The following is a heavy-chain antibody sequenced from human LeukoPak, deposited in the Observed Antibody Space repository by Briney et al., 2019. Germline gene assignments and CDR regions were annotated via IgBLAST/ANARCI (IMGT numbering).Heavy chain of an antibody. CDR3: ARVSIDDDDAFDI. CDR2: ISSSSSYI. V-gene: IGHV3-21*01. Sequence: AGSLRLSCAASGSTFSSYSMNWVRQAPGKGLEWVSSISSSSSYIYYADSVKGRFTISRDNARNSLYLQMNSLRAEDTAVYYCARVSIDDDDAFDIWGQGTMVTVSS. CDR1: GSTFSSYS. J-gene: IGHJ3*02. D-gene: IGHD1-1*01.